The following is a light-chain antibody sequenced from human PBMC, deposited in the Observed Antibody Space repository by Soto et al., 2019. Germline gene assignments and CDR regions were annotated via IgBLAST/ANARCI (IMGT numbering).Light chain of an antibody. CDR1: IYNVGSYDR. J-gene: IGLJ2*01. V-gene: IGLV2-23*02. CDR3: GSYEGVRIVV. Sequence: QSVLTQPPSVSGSPGQRITISCSGSIYNVGSYDRVSWYQQHADKVPSLRIYEVNKRPSGVSHRFSGSKSGNTASLTISALQADDEADYYCGSYEGVRIVVFGGGTKLTVL. CDR2: EVN.